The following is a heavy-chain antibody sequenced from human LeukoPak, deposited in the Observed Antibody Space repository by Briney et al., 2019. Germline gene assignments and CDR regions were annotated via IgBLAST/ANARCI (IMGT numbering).Heavy chain of an antibody. Sequence: PSETLSLTCAVYGGSFSGYYWSWIRQPPGKGLEWIGEINHSGSTNYNPSLKSRVTISVDTSKNQFSLKLSSVTAADTAVYYCARDGYGPRSIGYWGQGTPVTVSS. D-gene: IGHD5-18*01. CDR3: ARDGYGPRSIGY. CDR1: GGSFSGYY. V-gene: IGHV4-34*01. CDR2: INHSGST. J-gene: IGHJ4*02.